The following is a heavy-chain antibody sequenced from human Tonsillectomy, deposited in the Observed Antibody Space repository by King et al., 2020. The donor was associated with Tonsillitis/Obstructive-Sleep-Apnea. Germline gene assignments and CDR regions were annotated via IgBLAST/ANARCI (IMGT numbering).Heavy chain of an antibody. Sequence: VQLQESGPGLVKPSQTLSLTCTVSGGSISSGGYYWSWIRQHPGKGLEWIGYIYYSGSTYYNPSLKSRVTISVDTSKNQFSLKLSSVTAADTAVYYCARWEPQRAPAGWFDPWGQGTLVTVSS. J-gene: IGHJ5*02. CDR1: GGSISSGGYY. CDR2: IYYSGST. V-gene: IGHV4-31*03. CDR3: ARWEPQRAPAGWFDP. D-gene: IGHD1-26*01.